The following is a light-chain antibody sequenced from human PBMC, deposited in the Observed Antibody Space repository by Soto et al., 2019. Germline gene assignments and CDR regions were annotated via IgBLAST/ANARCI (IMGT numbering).Light chain of an antibody. CDR2: DAS. CDR3: QQFGDLTFI. CDR1: QDINNY. Sequence: DIRMTQSPSSLSASVGDRVTITCQASQDINNYLNWYQQKPGQAPKLLIYDASGLEVWVPSRFSGSGSGTHFTLTISCLQHEDIATYYCQQFGDLTFIFGQGTLLE. V-gene: IGKV1-33*01. J-gene: IGKJ5*01.